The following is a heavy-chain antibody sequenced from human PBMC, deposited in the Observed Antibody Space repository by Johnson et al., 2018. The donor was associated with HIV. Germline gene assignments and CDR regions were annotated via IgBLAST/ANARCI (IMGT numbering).Heavy chain of an antibody. CDR3: AKVRSGYTEIDAFDI. D-gene: IGHD3-22*01. Sequence: VQLVESGGGLVQPGGSLRLSCAASGFTFSSYDIHWVRQGTGKGLEWVSAIGTAGDTYYADSVTGRFTFSRDNFKNKLYLQMNSLRAEDTAVYFCAKVRSGYTEIDAFDIWGQGTMVTVSS. V-gene: IGHV3-13*01. CDR1: GFTFSSYD. J-gene: IGHJ3*02. CDR2: IGTAGDT.